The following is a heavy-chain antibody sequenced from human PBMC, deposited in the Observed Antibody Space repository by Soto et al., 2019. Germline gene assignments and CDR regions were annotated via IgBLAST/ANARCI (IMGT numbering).Heavy chain of an antibody. CDR1: GYTFTSYA. J-gene: IGHJ4*02. CDR3: ARNILGGTTDF. Sequence: ASVKVSCKASGYTFTSYAMHWVRQAPGQRLEWMGWINAGNGNTKYSQKFQGRVTITRDTSASTAYMELSSLTSEDTAVSYCARNILGGTTDFWGQGTLVTVSS. CDR2: INAGNGNT. D-gene: IGHD1-7*01. V-gene: IGHV1-3*01.